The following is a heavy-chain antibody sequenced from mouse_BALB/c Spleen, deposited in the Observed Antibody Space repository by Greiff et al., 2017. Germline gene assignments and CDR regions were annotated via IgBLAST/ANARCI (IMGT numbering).Heavy chain of an antibody. J-gene: IGHJ3*01. CDR2: IYPGNVNT. CDR1: GYTFTSYY. CDR3: ARGQIYYDYGRFAY. V-gene: IGHV1S56*01. Sequence: QVQLQQSGPELVKPGASVRISCKASGYTFTSYYIHWVKQRPGQGLEWIGWIYPGNVNTKYNEKFKGKVTLTADKSSSTAYMQLSSLTSEDSAVYFCARGQIYYDYGRFAYWGQGTLVTVSA. D-gene: IGHD2-4*01.